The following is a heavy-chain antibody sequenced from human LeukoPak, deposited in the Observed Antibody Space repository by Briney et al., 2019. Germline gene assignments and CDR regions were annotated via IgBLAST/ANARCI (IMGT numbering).Heavy chain of an antibody. CDR2: IYFSGNT. CDR3: ATLAYRDDY. J-gene: IGHJ4*02. CDR1: GDSITSTSYY. V-gene: IGHV4-39*07. Sequence: SETLSLTCTVSGDSITSTSYYWGWIRQPPGKGLEWIGNIYFSGNTFYNPSLKSRVTISADTSKNQFSLTVTSVTAADTAVYYCATLAYRDDYWGQGTLVTVSS. D-gene: IGHD2-21*01.